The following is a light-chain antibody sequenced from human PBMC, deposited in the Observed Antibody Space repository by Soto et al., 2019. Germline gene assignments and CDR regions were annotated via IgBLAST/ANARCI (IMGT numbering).Light chain of an antibody. J-gene: IGKJ4*01. V-gene: IGKV1-39*01. CDR2: AES. CDR3: QQCFRSPPT. CDR1: QRISNN. Sequence: DIQMTQSPSTLSASVADRVTITCRASQRISNNLNWYQQKEGKAPKILIYAESSLQSEVPSRFSGSGSGTDFTLTISSLQPEDFATYHCQQCFRSPPTFGGGTKVDIK.